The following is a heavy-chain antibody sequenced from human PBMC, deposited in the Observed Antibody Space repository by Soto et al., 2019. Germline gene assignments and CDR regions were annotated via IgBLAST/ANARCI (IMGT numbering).Heavy chain of an antibody. D-gene: IGHD2-2*01. CDR3: ARVPFGINCSSTSCPAPFYYYYGMDV. J-gene: IGHJ6*02. CDR1: GYSFTSYW. CDR2: IYPGDSDT. Sequence: PGESLKISCKGSGYSFTSYWIGWVRQMPGKGLEWMGIIYPGDSDTRYSPSFQGQVTISADKSISTAYLQWSSLKASDTAMYYCARVPFGINCSSTSCPAPFYYYYGMDVWGQGTTVTVSS. V-gene: IGHV5-51*01.